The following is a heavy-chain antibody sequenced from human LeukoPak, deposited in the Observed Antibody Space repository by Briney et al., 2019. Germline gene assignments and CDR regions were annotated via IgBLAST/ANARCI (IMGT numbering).Heavy chain of an antibody. CDR3: SRHEHKAVAGDT. CDR2: IYYSGKT. Sequence: SETLSLTCTVSGGSISSGSYYWGWIRQPPEKGLEWIGTIYYSGKTFYNPSLKSRVTISIDTSKNQFSLNLSSVTAADTSVYYCSRHEHKAVAGDTWGQGILVTVSS. V-gene: IGHV4-39*01. D-gene: IGHD6-19*01. J-gene: IGHJ5*02. CDR1: GGSISSGSYY.